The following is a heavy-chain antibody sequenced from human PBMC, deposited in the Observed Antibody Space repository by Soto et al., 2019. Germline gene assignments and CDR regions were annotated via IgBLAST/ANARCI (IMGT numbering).Heavy chain of an antibody. D-gene: IGHD2-15*01. J-gene: IGHJ4*02. CDR3: AHRPSYCSGGSCYSGFDY. CDR2: IYWDDDK. V-gene: IGHV2-5*02. Sequence: SGATLVNPTQTLTLTCTFSGFSLSTSGVGVGWIRQPPGKALEWLALIYWDDDKRYSPSLKSRLTITKDTSKNQVVLTMTNMDPVDTATYYCAHRPSYCSGGSCYSGFDYWGQGTLVTVSS. CDR1: GFSLSTSGVG.